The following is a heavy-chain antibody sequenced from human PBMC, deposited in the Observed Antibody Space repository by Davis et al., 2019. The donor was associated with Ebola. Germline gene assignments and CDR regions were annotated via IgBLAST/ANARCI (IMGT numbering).Heavy chain of an antibody. V-gene: IGHV3-23*01. Sequence: GASLMISCAASGCTFTSYAMCWLRQAPGKGLEWVSAISGSGGSTYYADSVKGRFTISRDNSKNTLYLQMNSLRAEDTAVYYCAKEYAWGAFDTWGQGTMVTVSS. J-gene: IGHJ3*02. CDR2: ISGSGGST. D-gene: IGHD7-27*01. CDR3: AKEYAWGAFDT. CDR1: GCTFTSYA.